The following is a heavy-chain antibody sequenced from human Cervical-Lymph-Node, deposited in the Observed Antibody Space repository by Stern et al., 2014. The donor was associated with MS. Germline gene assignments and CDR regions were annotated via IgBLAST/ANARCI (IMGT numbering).Heavy chain of an antibody. CDR3: ARDRHDLGYCSGGSCYLPDY. J-gene: IGHJ4*02. D-gene: IGHD2-15*01. V-gene: IGHV3-33*01. CDR1: GFTFSSYG. Sequence: VQLVESGGGVVQPGRSLRLSCAASGFTFSSYGMHWVRQAPGQGLEWVAVIWYDGSNKYYAGSVKGRFTISRDNSKNTLYLQMNSLRAEDTAVYYCARDRHDLGYCSGGSCYLPDYWGQGTLVTVSS. CDR2: IWYDGSNK.